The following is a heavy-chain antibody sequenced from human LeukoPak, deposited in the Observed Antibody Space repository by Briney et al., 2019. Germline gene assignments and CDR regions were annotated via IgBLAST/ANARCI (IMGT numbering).Heavy chain of an antibody. V-gene: IGHV1-2*02. CDR3: ARNEVPNDAFDI. D-gene: IGHD2-2*01. Sequence: RASVKVSCKASGYTFTGYYMHWVRQAPGQGLELMGWINPNSGGTNYAQKFQGRVTMTRDTSISTAYMELSRLRSDDTAVYYCARNEVPNDAFDIWGQGTMVTVSS. J-gene: IGHJ3*02. CDR1: GYTFTGYY. CDR2: INPNSGGT.